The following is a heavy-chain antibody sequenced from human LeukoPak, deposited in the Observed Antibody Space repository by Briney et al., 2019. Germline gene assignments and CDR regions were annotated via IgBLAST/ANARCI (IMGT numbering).Heavy chain of an antibody. D-gene: IGHD3-16*01. CDR1: GFTVSSNY. CDR3: ARGGGLDV. CDR2: INPNGNEN. V-gene: IGHV3-7*03. Sequence: PGGSLRLSCAASGFTVSSNYMSWVRQAPGKGLEWVATINPNGNENYYVDSVKGRFTISRDNAKNSLFLQMSNLRAEDTAVYFCARGGGLDVWGQGATVTVSS. J-gene: IGHJ6*02.